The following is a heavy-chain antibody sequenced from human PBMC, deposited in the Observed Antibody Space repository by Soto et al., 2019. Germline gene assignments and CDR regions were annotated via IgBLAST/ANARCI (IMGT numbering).Heavy chain of an antibody. CDR1: GYIFTGNY. V-gene: IGHV1-2*02. CDR2: INPNNGAT. Sequence: ASVKVSCKASGYIFTGNYMHWVRQAPGQGLEYMGWINPNNGATNYAQNFQGRVTMTWDTSISTAYMEVRRLRSDDTAVYYCAPHYPDSSGYFDHWAQGTLVTVSS. J-gene: IGHJ4*02. D-gene: IGHD3-22*01. CDR3: APHYPDSSGYFDH.